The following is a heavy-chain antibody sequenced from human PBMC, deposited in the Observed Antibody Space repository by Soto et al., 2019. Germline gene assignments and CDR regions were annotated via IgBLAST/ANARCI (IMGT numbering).Heavy chain of an antibody. CDR2: IYYSGST. V-gene: IGHV4-59*01. Sequence: SETLSLTCTVSGGSISSYYWSWIRQPPGKGLEWIGYIYYSGSTNYNPSLKSRVTISVDTSKNQFSLKLSSVTAADTAVYYCARDLRQLAPGRAYYYYGMDVWGQGTTVTVSS. D-gene: IGHD6-6*01. CDR1: GGSISSYY. J-gene: IGHJ6*02. CDR3: ARDLRQLAPGRAYYYYGMDV.